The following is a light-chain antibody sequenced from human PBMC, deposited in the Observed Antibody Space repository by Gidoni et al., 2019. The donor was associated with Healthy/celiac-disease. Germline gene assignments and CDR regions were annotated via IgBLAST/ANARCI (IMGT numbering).Light chain of an antibody. CDR2: GAS. V-gene: IGKV3-20*01. J-gene: IGKJ2*01. Sequence: EIVLTQSPGTLSLSPGERATLSCRASQSVSSSYLAWYQQKPGQAPRLLIYGASSRATGIPDRFSGSGSGTDFTLNISRLDPEDFAVYYCQQYGSSPQTFGQGTKLEIK. CDR1: QSVSSSY. CDR3: QQYGSSPQT.